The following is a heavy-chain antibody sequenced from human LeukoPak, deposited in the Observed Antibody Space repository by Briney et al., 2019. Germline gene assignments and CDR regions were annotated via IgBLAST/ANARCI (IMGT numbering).Heavy chain of an antibody. Sequence: GGSLRLSCAASGFTFSSYGMHWVRQAPGKGLEWVAVISYDGSNKYYADSVKGRFTISRDNSKNTLYLQMNSLRAEDTAVYYCAKEKYCSSTSCYISPLDYWGQGTLVTVSS. CDR1: GFTFSSYG. V-gene: IGHV3-30*18. CDR2: ISYDGSNK. CDR3: AKEKYCSSTSCYISPLDY. J-gene: IGHJ4*02. D-gene: IGHD2-2*02.